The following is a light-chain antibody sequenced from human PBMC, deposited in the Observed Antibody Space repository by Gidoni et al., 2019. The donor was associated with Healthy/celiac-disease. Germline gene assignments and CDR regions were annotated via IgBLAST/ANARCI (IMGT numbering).Light chain of an antibody. J-gene: IGLJ2*01. CDR3: AAWDDSLSGRV. CDR1: SSNIGSNY. V-gene: IGLV1-47*01. CDR2: RNN. Sequence: QSVLTHPPSASGTPGQRVTISCSGSSSNIGSNYVYWYQQLPGTAPKLLIYRNNQRPSGVPDRFSGSKSGTSASLASSGLRSEDEAEYYCAAWDDSLSGRVFGGGTKLTVL.